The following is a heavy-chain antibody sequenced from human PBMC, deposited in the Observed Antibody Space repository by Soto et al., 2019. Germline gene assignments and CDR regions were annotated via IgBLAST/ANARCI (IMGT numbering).Heavy chain of an antibody. Sequence: QITLKESGPSLVKPTQTLTLTCTFSGFSLSTSGVGVGWIRQPPRKALEWLALIYWDDDKRYSPSLKSRLTITQDTSKNQVVLTMTNVDPVDTATYYCAYRQAVVRYFDYWGQGSLVTVSS. V-gene: IGHV2-5*02. CDR3: AYRQAVVRYFDY. J-gene: IGHJ4*02. CDR1: GFSLSTSGVG. CDR2: IYWDDDK. D-gene: IGHD2-15*01.